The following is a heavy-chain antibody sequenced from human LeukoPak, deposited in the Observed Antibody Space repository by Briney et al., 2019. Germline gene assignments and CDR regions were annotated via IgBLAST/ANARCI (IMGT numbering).Heavy chain of an antibody. D-gene: IGHD3-22*01. J-gene: IGHJ4*02. CDR1: GFTFDDYA. V-gene: IGHV3-9*01. Sequence: PGGSLRLSCAASGFTFDDYAMHWVQQAPGKGLEWVSGISWNSGSIGYADSVKGRFTISRDNAKNSLYLQMNSLRAEDTALYYCAKDISYDSSGYSVDYWGQGTLVTVSS. CDR3: AKDISYDSSGYSVDY. CDR2: ISWNSGSI.